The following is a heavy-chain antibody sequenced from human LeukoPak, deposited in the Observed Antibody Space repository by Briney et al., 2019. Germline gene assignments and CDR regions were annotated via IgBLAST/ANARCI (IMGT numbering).Heavy chain of an antibody. D-gene: IGHD3-3*01. CDR1: GGSISSGDYY. CDR3: ARKGVVWGYYYMDV. J-gene: IGHJ6*03. V-gene: IGHV4-30-4*01. CDR2: INHSGST. Sequence: PSQTLSLTCTVSGGSISSGDYYWSWIRQPPGKGLEWIGEINHSGSTNYNPSLKSRVTISVDTSKNQFSLKLSSVTAADTAVYYCARKGVVWGYYYMDVWGKGTTVTVSS.